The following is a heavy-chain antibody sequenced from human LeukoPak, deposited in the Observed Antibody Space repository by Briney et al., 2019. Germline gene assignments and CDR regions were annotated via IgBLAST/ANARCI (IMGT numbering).Heavy chain of an antibody. V-gene: IGHV3-23*01. CDR1: FSLQRYG. CDR3: AKSKTAAGFHYYDD. D-gene: IGHD6-13*01. Sequence: GGSLPLSCLAGFSLQRYGMARVRQPPGYRLQSLSAITYTGSTTYYAESVKGRLTISRDNSKNTLYLQMSSLIYEDTAVYFCAKSKTAAGFHYYDDWGQGTLVTVSS. CDR2: ITYTGSTT. J-gene: IGHJ4*02.